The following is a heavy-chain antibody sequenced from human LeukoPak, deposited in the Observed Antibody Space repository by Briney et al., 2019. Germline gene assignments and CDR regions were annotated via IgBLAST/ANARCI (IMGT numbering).Heavy chain of an antibody. J-gene: IGHJ4*02. CDR2: IWYDGSNK. D-gene: IGHD6-13*01. V-gene: IGHV3-33*06. Sequence: GGSLRLSCAASGFTFSSYGMHWVRQAPGKGLEWVAVIWYDGSNKYYADSVKGRFTISRDNSKNTLYLQMNSLRAEDTAVYYCAKGGIEAAAGTVLYYFDYWGQGTLVTVSS. CDR1: GFTFSSYG. CDR3: AKGGIEAAAGTVLYYFDY.